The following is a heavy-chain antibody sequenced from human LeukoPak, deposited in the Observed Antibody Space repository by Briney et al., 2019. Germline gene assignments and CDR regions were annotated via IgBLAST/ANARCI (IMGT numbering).Heavy chain of an antibody. Sequence: GGSLRLSCVGSGLTFSNYMMHWVRQAPGKGLVWVSRIKSDGITITYADSVKGRFTISRDNAKNTLYLQMNSLRAEDTAVYYCLRDLNWSLDQWGQGTLVTVSS. CDR1: GLTFSNYM. CDR2: IKSDGITI. D-gene: IGHD1-20*01. J-gene: IGHJ4*02. CDR3: LRDLNWSLDQ. V-gene: IGHV3-74*01.